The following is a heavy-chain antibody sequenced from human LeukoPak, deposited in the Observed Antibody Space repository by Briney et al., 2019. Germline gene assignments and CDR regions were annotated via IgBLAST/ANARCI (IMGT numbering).Heavy chain of an antibody. CDR1: GGSISSYY. J-gene: IGHJ5*02. CDR3: ARDSIVGATGKLDDSGSSWFDP. CDR2: IYYSGST. D-gene: IGHD1-26*01. V-gene: IGHV4-59*12. Sequence: PAETLSLTCTVSGGSISSYYWSWIRQPPGKGLEWIGYIYYSGSTNYNPSLKSRVTISVDTSKNRFSLQLNSVTPEDTAVYYCARDSIVGATGKLDDSGSSWFDPWGQGTLVTVSS.